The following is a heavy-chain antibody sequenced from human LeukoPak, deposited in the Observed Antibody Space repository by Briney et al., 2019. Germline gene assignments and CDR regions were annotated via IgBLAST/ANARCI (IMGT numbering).Heavy chain of an antibody. D-gene: IGHD3-3*01. CDR2: IYYSGST. CDR3: ASGTIFGVVIPFDI. Sequence: PSETLSLTCTVSGGSISSSSYYWGWIRQPPGKGLEWIGSIYYSGSTYYNPSLKSRVTISVDTSKNQSSLKLSSVTAADTAVYYCASGTIFGVVIPFDIWGQGTMVTVSS. CDR1: GGSISSSSYY. J-gene: IGHJ3*02. V-gene: IGHV4-39*01.